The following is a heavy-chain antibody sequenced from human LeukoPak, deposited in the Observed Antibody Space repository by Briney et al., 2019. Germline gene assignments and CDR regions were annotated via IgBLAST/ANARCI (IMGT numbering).Heavy chain of an antibody. J-gene: IGHJ4*02. D-gene: IGHD3-3*01. Sequence: SETLSLTCAVYGGSFSGYYWSWIRQPPGKGLEWIGEINHSGSTNYNPSLKSRVTISVGTSKNQFSLKLSSVTAADTAVYYCARGPSFGVVIIQGFGYWGQGTLVTVSS. CDR1: GGSFSGYY. CDR3: ARGPSFGVVIIQGFGY. V-gene: IGHV4-34*01. CDR2: INHSGST.